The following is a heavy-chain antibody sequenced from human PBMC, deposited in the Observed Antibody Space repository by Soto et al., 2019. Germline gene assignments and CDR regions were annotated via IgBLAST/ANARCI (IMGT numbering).Heavy chain of an antibody. D-gene: IGHD2-2*02. J-gene: IGHJ4*02. Sequence: SSVKVSCKASGGTFGTHKINWVRQAPGQGLEWMGTIIPTFGTPNYAESFQGRVTITADESTTTAYMELSSLRSEDTAVYYCARIGYCSSTSCYTWFSDYWGQGTLVTVSS. CDR1: GGTFGTHK. CDR2: IIPTFGTP. CDR3: ARIGYCSSTSCYTWFSDY. V-gene: IGHV1-69*13.